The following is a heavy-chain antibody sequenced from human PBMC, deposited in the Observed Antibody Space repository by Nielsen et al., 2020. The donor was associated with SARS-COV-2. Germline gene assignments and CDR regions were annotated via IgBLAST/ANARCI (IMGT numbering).Heavy chain of an antibody. V-gene: IGHV3-23*01. D-gene: IGHD3-10*01. CDR1: GFTFNIYA. CDR3: AKDDVVRGDAYDI. CDR2: TSASGAST. Sequence: GGFLRLSCAASGFTFNIYAMAWVRRAPGRGLEWVSGTSASGASTYYADSVKGRFSISRDNSRNTLYLQMNSLRVEDTAIYFCAKDDVVRGDAYDIWGQGTVVTVSS. J-gene: IGHJ3*02.